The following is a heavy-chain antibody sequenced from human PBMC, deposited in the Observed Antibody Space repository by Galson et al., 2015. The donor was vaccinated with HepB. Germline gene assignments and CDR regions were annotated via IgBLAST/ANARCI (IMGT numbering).Heavy chain of an antibody. CDR3: AKGLLQYDFWARHDAFDI. V-gene: IGHV3-30*18. CDR1: GFTFSDYY. Sequence: SLRLSCAASGFTFSDYYMSWIRQAPGKGLEWVATISYDGTNRYYADSVKGRFTISRDNSRNTLFLQMNSLRPEDTAVYYCAKGLLQYDFWARHDAFDIWGQGTMVTVSS. J-gene: IGHJ3*02. CDR2: ISYDGTNR. D-gene: IGHD3-3*01.